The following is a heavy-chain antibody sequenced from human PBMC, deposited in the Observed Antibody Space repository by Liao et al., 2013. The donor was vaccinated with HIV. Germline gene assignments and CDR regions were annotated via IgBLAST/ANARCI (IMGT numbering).Heavy chain of an antibody. CDR2: VSSSGSS. V-gene: IGHV4-4*07. CDR1: GGSISSYS. CDR3: ARELRGVKVALHYFDS. Sequence: QVQLQESGPGLVKTSETVSLTCSVSGGSISSYSWNWIRQAAGKTLEWIGRVSSSGSSSYNPSLWPRVTMSVDVSRNRFSLTLISATAADTAVYYCARELRGVKVALHYFDSWGLGALVTVSS. D-gene: IGHD3-10*01. J-gene: IGHJ4*02.